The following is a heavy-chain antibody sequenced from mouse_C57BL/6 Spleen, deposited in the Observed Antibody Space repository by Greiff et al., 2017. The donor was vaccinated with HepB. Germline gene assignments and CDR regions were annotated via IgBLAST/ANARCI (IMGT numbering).Heavy chain of an antibody. J-gene: IGHJ2*01. CDR1: GYAFSSYW. CDR3: ARLGTTRSLDY. CDR2: IYPGDGDT. V-gene: IGHV1-80*01. Sequence: VQLQQSGAELVKPGASVKISCKASGYAFSSYWMNWVKQRPGKGLEWIGQIYPGDGDTNYNGKFKGKATLTADKSSSTAYMQLSSLTSEDSAVYLCARLGTTRSLDYWGQGTTLTVSS. D-gene: IGHD2-5*01.